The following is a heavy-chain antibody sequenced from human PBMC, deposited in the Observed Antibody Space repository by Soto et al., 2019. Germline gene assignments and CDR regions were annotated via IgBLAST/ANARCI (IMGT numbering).Heavy chain of an antibody. J-gene: IGHJ5*02. CDR3: ARETTYDILTGSYGTSFDP. V-gene: IGHV3-21*01. CDR1: GFTFSSYN. Sequence: EVQLVESGGGLVKPGGYLRLSCAASGFTFSSYNMNWVRQAPGKGVEWVSSISSSSTYIYYADSVKRRFTISRDNAKNSRYRQMNSLGAEDTAVYYCARETTYDILTGSYGTSFDPWGQGTQVSVPS. CDR2: ISSSSTYI. D-gene: IGHD3-9*01.